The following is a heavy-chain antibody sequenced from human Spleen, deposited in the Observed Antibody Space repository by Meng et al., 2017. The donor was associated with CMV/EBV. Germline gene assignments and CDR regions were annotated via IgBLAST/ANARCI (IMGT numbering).Heavy chain of an antibody. CDR2: IIPLLKTG. J-gene: IGHJ4*02. D-gene: IGHD1-26*01. CDR1: GASVTSCA. V-gene: IGHV1-69*01. Sequence: SGASVTSCAISWVRQAPGQGVEWMGGIIPLLKTGTYAEKFPGRGTITSDESKSTSHVELGSLTSDDTAADYCAILGRGVPLEGRFDYWGQGSLVTVSS. CDR3: AILGRGVPLEGRFDY.